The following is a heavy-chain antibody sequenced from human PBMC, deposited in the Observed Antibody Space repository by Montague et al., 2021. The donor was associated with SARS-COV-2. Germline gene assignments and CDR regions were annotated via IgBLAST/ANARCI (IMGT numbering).Heavy chain of an antibody. V-gene: IGHV4-4*07. CDR3: ARGVVAAPPGVDY. Sequence: SETLSLTCTVSGGSITYFYWNWIRQSAGNGLEWIGRISAGGGTNYNPSLKSRVTMSMDTSKRQLSPKLNSVTAEDTAVYYGARGVVAAPPGVDYWGRGTLGTVSS. CDR1: GGSITYFY. D-gene: IGHD2-15*01. CDR2: ISAGGGT. J-gene: IGHJ4*02.